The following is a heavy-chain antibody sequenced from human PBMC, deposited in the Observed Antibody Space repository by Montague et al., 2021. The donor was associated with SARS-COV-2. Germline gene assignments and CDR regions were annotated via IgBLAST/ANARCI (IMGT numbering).Heavy chain of an antibody. Sequence: SLRLSCAASGFTFSSYGFHWVRRAPGKGLEWVAVIWFDGSNEYYADSVKGRFTISRDNSKNTLYLQMNSLGAEDTAVYYCAREGMVGTTTGLDYWGQGTLVTASS. J-gene: IGHJ4*02. D-gene: IGHD1-26*01. CDR1: GFTFSSYG. V-gene: IGHV3-33*01. CDR3: AREGMVGTTTGLDY. CDR2: IWFDGSNE.